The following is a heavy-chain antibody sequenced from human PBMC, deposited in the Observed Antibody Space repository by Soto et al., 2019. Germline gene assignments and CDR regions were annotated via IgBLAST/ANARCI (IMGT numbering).Heavy chain of an antibody. J-gene: IGHJ6*02. CDR1: GYTFTSYY. D-gene: IGHD3-10*01. V-gene: IGHV1-46*01. CDR3: ARDPQLDYYGSGSRLYYYYYGMDV. CDR2: INPSGGST. Sequence: ASLKVSCKASGYTFTSYYMHWVRQAPGQELEWMGIINPSGGSTSYAQKFQGRVTMTRDTSTSTVYMELSSLRSEDTAVYYCARDPQLDYYGSGSRLYYYYYGMDVWGQGTTVTVSS.